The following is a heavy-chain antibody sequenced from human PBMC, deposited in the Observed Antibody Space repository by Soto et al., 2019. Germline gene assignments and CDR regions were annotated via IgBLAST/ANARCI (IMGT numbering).Heavy chain of an antibody. V-gene: IGHV3-48*04. J-gene: IGHJ5*02. D-gene: IGHD6-13*01. CDR1: GFTFSSYS. CDR2: IFATSTTI. CDR3: AREPYSSSWYNWFDP. Sequence: GGSLRLSCVASGFTFSSYSMVWVRQAPGKGLEWISYIFATSTTIYYADSVKGRFTVSRDNTQNSLFLLMNSLRAEDTAVYYCAREPYSSSWYNWFDPWGQGTLVTVSS.